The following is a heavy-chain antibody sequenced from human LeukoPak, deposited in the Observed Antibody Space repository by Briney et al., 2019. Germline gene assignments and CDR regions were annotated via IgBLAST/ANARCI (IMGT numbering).Heavy chain of an antibody. D-gene: IGHD3-22*01. J-gene: IGHJ3*02. CDR3: AKRTDTSGNRGGALDI. V-gene: IGHV3-23*01. CDR2: ISDSGSGT. CDR1: GFTFSSYA. Sequence: QPGGSLGLSCPASGFTFSSYAMSWVRQAPGKGLEWVSSISDSGSGTYYADSVKGRFTISRDNSENTLYLQMNSLRAEDTAVYYCAKRTDTSGNRGGALDIWGQGTMVAVSS.